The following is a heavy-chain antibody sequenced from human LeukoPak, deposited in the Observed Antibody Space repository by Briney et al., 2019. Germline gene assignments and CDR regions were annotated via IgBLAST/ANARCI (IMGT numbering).Heavy chain of an antibody. Sequence: PSETLSLTCTVSGGSISSSSYYWGWIRQPPGRGLEWIGSIYYSGSTYYNPSLKSRVTISVDTSKNQFSLKLSSVTAADTAVYYCAAQSPAKGYYYYMDVWGKRTTVTVSS. CDR1: GGSISSSSYY. J-gene: IGHJ6*03. CDR2: IYYSGST. CDR3: AAQSPAKGYYYYMDV. V-gene: IGHV4-39*01.